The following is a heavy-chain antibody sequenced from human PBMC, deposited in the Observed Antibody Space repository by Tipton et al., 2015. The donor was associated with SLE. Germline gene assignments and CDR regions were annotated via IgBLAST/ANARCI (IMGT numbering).Heavy chain of an antibody. J-gene: IGHJ6*02. CDR2: ISYGGGT. CDR1: GGSISSNY. Sequence: TLSLTCSVSGGSISSNYWIWLRQPPGKGLEWIGYISYGGGTNYNPSLKSRVTISVDTSKNQFSLKLTSVTAADTAVYYCARGMVTWREAFLGVDVWGQGTTVNVSS. D-gene: IGHD2-21*02. V-gene: IGHV4-59*08. CDR3: ARGMVTWREAFLGVDV.